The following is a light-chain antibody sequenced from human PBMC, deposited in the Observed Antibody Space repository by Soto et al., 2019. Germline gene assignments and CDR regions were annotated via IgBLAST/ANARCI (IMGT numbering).Light chain of an antibody. J-gene: IGLJ1*01. CDR2: SVS. V-gene: IGLV2-14*01. CDR1: SSDIGAYDH. Sequence: QSVLTQPASVSGSPGQSITISCSGTSSDIGAYDHVAWFQQFPGKTPKLVIYSVSNRPSGVSYRFSGSKSGNTASLTISGLQADDEADYYCISYTASRYYVFGHGTKVT. CDR3: ISYTASRYYV.